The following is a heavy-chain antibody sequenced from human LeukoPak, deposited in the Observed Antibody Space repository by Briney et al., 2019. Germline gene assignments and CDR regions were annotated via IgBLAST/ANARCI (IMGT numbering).Heavy chain of an antibody. V-gene: IGHV1-69*13. CDR2: IIPIFGTA. J-gene: IGHJ6*02. CDR3: ARRLRGPTNYYYYGMDV. CDR1: GGTFSSYA. Sequence: GASVKVSCKASGGTFSSYAISWVRQAPGQGLEWMGGIIPIFGTANYAQKFQGRVTITADESTSTAYMELSSLRSEDTAVYYCARRLRGPTNYYYYGMDVWGQGTTVTVSS. D-gene: IGHD1-26*01.